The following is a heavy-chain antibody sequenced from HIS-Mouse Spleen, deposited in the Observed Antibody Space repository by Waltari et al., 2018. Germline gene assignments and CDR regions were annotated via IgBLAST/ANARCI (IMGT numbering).Heavy chain of an antibody. CDR3: ARSSITGTTYYYYGMDV. D-gene: IGHD1-7*01. J-gene: IGHJ6*02. Sequence: QVQLQESGPGLVKPSAPLSLTCTVAGGSLSSYYWTRIRQPPRKGLEWIGRTYTSGSTNYNPALKSRVTMSVDTSKNQFSLKLSSVTAADTAVYYCARSSITGTTYYYYGMDVWGQGTTVTVSS. V-gene: IGHV4-4*07. CDR1: GGSLSSYY. CDR2: TYTSGST.